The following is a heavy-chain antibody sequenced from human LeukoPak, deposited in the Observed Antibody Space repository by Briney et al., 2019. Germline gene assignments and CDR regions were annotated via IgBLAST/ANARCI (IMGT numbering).Heavy chain of an antibody. CDR1: GFTFSSYS. D-gene: IGHD4-17*01. CDR2: ISSSSSYI. J-gene: IGHJ3*02. CDR3: ARSDGDYGIGAFDI. V-gene: IGHV3-21*01. Sequence: GRSLRLSCAASGFTFSSYSMNWVRQAAGKGLEWVSSISSSSSYIYYADSVEGRFTSCRDNAKNSLYLQMNSLRGEDTAVYYCARSDGDYGIGAFDIWGQGTMVTVSS.